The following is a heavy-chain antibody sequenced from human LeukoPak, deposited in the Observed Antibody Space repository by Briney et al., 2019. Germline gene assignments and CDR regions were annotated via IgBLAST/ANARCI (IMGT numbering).Heavy chain of an antibody. CDR1: GFTFSSYG. V-gene: IGHV3-33*01. D-gene: IGHD3-22*01. CDR3: ARVALGYYYDSSGYPDY. CDR2: IWYDGSNK. Sequence: GGSLRLSCAASGFTFSSYGMHWVRQAPGKGLEWVAVIWYDGSNKYYADSVKGRFTISRDNSKNTLYLQMNSLRAEDTAVYYCARVALGYYYDSSGYPDYWGQGTLVTVSS. J-gene: IGHJ4*02.